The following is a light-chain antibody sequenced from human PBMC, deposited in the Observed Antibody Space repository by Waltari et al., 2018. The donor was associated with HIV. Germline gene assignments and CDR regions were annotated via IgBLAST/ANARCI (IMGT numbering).Light chain of an antibody. Sequence: QSVLTQPPSATGTPGQRITISCSGSSSNIGTNVVNWYLQSRGIAPTRLLSGNNQRPSGVPDRFSGSKSGTSASLAISGLHSEDEADYYCASWDDTLNGHVVFGGGTKVTVL. CDR1: SSNIGTNV. J-gene: IGLJ2*01. CDR3: ASWDDTLNGHVV. V-gene: IGLV1-44*01. CDR2: GNN.